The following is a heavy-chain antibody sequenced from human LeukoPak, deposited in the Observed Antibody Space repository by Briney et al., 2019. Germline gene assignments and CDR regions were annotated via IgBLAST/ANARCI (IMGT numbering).Heavy chain of an antibody. J-gene: IGHJ4*02. D-gene: IGHD3-3*01. CDR3: ARAKKGFEVVTLYYFDY. CDR1: GFTFSSDW. Sequence: GGSLRLSCAASGFTFSSDWMHWVRQAPGKGLVWVSRIKSDGSSTDYADSVKGRFTISRDNAKSTLYLQMNSLRAEDTAVYYCARAKKGFEVVTLYYFDYWGQGTLVTVSS. CDR2: IKSDGSST. V-gene: IGHV3-74*01.